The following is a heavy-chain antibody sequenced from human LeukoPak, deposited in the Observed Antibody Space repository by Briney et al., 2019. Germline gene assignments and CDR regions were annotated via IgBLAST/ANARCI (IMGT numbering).Heavy chain of an antibody. CDR2: IYYSGST. CDR1: GGSISSYY. J-gene: IGHJ4*02. Sequence: PSETLSPTCTGSGGSISSYYWSWIRQPPGKGLEWIGYIYYSGSTNYNPSLKSRVTISVDTSKNQFSLKLSSVTAADTAVYYCARGLRGYSGYDPFAYDDYWGQGTLVTVSS. V-gene: IGHV4-59*01. CDR3: ARGLRGYSGYDPFAYDDY. D-gene: IGHD5-12*01.